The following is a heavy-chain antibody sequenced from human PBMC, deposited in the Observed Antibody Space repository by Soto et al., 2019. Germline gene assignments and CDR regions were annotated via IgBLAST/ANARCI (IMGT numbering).Heavy chain of an antibody. CDR3: ARNGDCTSGICYVGWFDP. D-gene: IGHD2-2*01. CDR2: ISHYGNT. CDR1: GGSMRNDDW. J-gene: IGHJ5*02. Sequence: QVRLQESGPGLVEPSGTLSLTCGVSGGSMRNDDWWSWVRQTPGKGLEWIGEISHYGNTNYNPSRKSRVTMSIDTSKNQFSLKVRSLTAADPAMYYCARNGDCTSGICYVGWFDPWGQGTLVSVSS. V-gene: IGHV4-4*02.